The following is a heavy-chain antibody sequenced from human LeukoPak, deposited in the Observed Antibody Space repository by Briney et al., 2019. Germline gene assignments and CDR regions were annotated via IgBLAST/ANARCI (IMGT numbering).Heavy chain of an antibody. CDR1: GGSISSYY. J-gene: IGHJ6*03. Sequence: PSETLSLTCTVSGGSISSYYWSWIRQPAGKGLEWIGRIYTSGSTNYNPSLRSRVTMSVDTSKNQFSLKLSSVTAADTAVYYCAREGGYGDSRVHYYYYYMDVWGKGTTVTISS. D-gene: IGHD4-17*01. V-gene: IGHV4-4*07. CDR3: AREGGYGDSRVHYYYYYMDV. CDR2: IYTSGST.